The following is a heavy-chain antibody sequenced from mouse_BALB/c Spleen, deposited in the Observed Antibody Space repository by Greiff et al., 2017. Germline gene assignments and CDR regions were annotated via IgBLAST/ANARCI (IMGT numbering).Heavy chain of an antibody. CDR3: ARDRTPAGHYAMDY. CDR2: IWAGGST. V-gene: IGHV2-9*02. D-gene: IGHD4-1*01. Sequence: VQLQESGPGLVAPSQSLSITCTVSGFSLTSYGVHWVRQPPGKGLEWLGVIWAGGSTNYNSALMSRLSISKDNSKSQVFLKMNSLQTDDTAMYYCARDRTPAGHYAMDYWGQGTSVTVSS. CDR1: GFSLTSYG. J-gene: IGHJ4*01.